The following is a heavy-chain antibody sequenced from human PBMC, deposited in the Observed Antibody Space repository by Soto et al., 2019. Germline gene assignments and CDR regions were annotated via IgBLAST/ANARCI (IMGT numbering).Heavy chain of an antibody. J-gene: IGHJ6*02. D-gene: IGHD3-3*01. CDR3: ARDAPPPELRFLEWHNYDYNGMDV. CDR2: ISCYNGKT. CDR1: GYSFTAYG. V-gene: IGHV1-18*01. Sequence: QVQVVQSGDEVKETGASVRVSCKTSGYSFTAYGISWVRQAPGQGLEWMGWISCYNGKTKYAQKVQGRVTMTTDTTTSTAYMEVRSLRSDDTAIYYCARDAPPPELRFLEWHNYDYNGMDVWGQATTVNVSS.